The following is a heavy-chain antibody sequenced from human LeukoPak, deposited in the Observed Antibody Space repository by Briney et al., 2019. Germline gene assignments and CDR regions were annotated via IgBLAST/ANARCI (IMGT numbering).Heavy chain of an antibody. J-gene: IGHJ4*02. D-gene: IGHD4-17*01. CDR1: GFTFSSYA. V-gene: IGHV3-30-3*01. Sequence: GGSLRLSCAAYGFTFSSYAMHWVRQAPGKGLEWVAVISYDGSNKYYADSVKGRFTISRDNSKNTLYLQMNSLRVEDTAVYYCARRGESTNYGDYRFDSWGQGTLVIVSS. CDR2: ISYDGSNK. CDR3: ARRGESTNYGDYRFDS.